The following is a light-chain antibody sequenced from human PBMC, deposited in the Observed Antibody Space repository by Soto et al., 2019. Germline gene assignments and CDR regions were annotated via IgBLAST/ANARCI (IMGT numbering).Light chain of an antibody. CDR1: QSIGSR. V-gene: IGKV1-39*01. Sequence: DLQMTQSPSSLSASVGDSVIITCRASQSIGSRLSWYQQKPGKAPNLLIYAASRLRSGVPSRFSGSKSGTDFNLTISDLQPEDFANYYCQQAYSRVTFGQGTRVEIK. CDR2: AAS. CDR3: QQAYSRVT. J-gene: IGKJ1*01.